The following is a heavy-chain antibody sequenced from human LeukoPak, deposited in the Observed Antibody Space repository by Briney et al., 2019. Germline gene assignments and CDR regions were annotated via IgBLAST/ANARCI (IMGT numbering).Heavy chain of an antibody. CDR2: ISGSGGST. V-gene: IGHV3-23*01. D-gene: IGHD3-10*01. CDR1: GFTFSSYA. J-gene: IGHJ5*02. CDR3: AKDRSRILLWFGELLYSWFDP. Sequence: GGSLRLSCAASGFTFSSYAMSWVRQAPGKGLEWVSAISGSGGSTYYADSVKGQFTISRDNSKNTLYLQMNSLRAEDTAVYYCAKDRSRILLWFGELLYSWFDPWGQGTLVTVSS.